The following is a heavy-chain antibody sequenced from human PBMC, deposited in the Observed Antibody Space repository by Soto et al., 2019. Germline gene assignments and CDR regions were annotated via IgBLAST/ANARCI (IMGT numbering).Heavy chain of an antibody. CDR3: ARGRYGDY. CDR2: ISAHNGNT. Sequence: QVHLVQSGAEVKKPGASVKVSCKGSGYTFTSYGITWVRQGPGQGLEWMGWISAHNGNTDYAQKLQGRVTVTRDTSTSTAYMELRGLRSDDTAVYYCARGRYGDYWGQGALVTVSS. D-gene: IGHD1-1*01. CDR1: GYTFTSYG. V-gene: IGHV1-18*01. J-gene: IGHJ4*02.